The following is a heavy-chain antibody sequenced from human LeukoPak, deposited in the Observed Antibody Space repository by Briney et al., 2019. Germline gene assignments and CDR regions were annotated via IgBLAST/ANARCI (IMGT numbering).Heavy chain of an antibody. V-gene: IGHV3-9*03. CDR1: GFTFDDYA. CDR3: AKSRGRLPGIAAAALDY. J-gene: IGHJ4*02. Sequence: GGSLRLSCTASGFTFDDYAMHWVRHAPGKGLEWVSGISWNSGSIGYADSVKGRFTISRDNAKNSLYLQMNSLRAEDMALYYCAKSRGRLPGIAAAALDYWGQGTLVTVSS. CDR2: ISWNSGSI. D-gene: IGHD6-13*01.